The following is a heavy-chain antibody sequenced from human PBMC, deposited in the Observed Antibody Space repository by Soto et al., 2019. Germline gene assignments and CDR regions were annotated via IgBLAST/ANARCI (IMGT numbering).Heavy chain of an antibody. CDR2: INPNSGGT. V-gene: IGHV1-2*04. CDR3: ARYRDRYKFFDY. Sequence: ASVKVSCKAAGYTFTDYYMHWVRQAPGQGLEWMGWINPNSGGTNYAQKFQDWVTMTRDTSISTAYMELSRLTSDDTAVYYCARYRDRYKFFDYWGQGTLVTVSS. J-gene: IGHJ4*02. CDR1: GYTFTDYY. D-gene: IGHD1-26*01.